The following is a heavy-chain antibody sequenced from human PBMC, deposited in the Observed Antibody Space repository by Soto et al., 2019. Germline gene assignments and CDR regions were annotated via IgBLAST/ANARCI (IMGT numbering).Heavy chain of an antibody. D-gene: IGHD6-19*01. J-gene: IGHJ4*02. CDR2: IYHSGST. CDR1: GGSISSGGYS. CDR3: AARGIAVAGGLDY. V-gene: IGHV4-30-2*01. Sequence: QLQLQESGSGLVKPSQTLSLTCAVSGGSISSGGYSWSWIRQPPGKGLEWIGYIYHSGSTYYNPSLKSRVTISVDRSKNQFSLKPSSVTAADTAVYYCAARGIAVAGGLDYWGQGTLVTVSS.